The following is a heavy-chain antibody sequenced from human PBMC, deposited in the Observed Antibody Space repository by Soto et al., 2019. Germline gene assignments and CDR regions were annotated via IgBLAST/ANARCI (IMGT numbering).Heavy chain of an antibody. CDR3: AKGRDSTGPSGP. CDR2: ISWNSGFK. D-gene: IGHD3-22*01. Sequence: SLRLSCAASGFTFDDYNMYWVRQAPGKGLEWVSGISWNSGFKGYADSVKGRFTISRDNAKNSLYLQMNSLRTEDAALYYCAKGRDSTGPSGPWGQGTLVTVS. J-gene: IGHJ5*02. V-gene: IGHV3-9*01. CDR1: GFTFDDYN.